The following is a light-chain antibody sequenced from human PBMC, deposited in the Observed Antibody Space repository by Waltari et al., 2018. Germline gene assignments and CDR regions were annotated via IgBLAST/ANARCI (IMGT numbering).Light chain of an antibody. CDR3: QQYYSPPMYT. CDR2: AAS. V-gene: IGKV1-NL1*01. J-gene: IGKJ2*01. CDR1: QDITNS. Sequence: DIQMTPSPSSLSASVGDSVSITCRASQDITNSLAWYQQKPGKAPKLLLYAASRLESGVPSRFSGSGSGTDYTLTISSLQPEDFATYYCQQYYSPPMYTFGQGTKLEIK.